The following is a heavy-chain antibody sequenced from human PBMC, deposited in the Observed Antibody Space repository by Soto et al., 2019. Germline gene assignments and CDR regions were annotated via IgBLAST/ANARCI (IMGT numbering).Heavy chain of an antibody. CDR2: IYYTEGT. J-gene: IGHJ4*02. Sequence: GSLRLSCAASGFTFSSYWMHWVRQAPGKGLEWIGNIYYTEGTYYNPSLKSRVTISVDTSENQVSLKLFSVTAADTALYYCVSAAKWELLFDYWGQGIQVTVSS. CDR3: VSAAKWELLFDY. V-gene: IGHV4-39*01. D-gene: IGHD1-26*01. CDR1: GFTFSSYW.